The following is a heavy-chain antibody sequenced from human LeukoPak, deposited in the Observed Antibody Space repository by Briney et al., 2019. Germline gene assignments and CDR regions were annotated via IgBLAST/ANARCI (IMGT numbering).Heavy chain of an antibody. CDR3: ARDIGYSSSWPPH. CDR1: GASISSSSYS. D-gene: IGHD6-13*01. CDR2: ISTSGST. J-gene: IGHJ4*02. V-gene: IGHV4-61*02. Sequence: PSETLSLTCTVSGASISSSSYSWNWIRQPAGKGLEWIGRISTSGSTDYNPSLVDSSKNQFSLKLNSVTAADTAVYYCARDIGYSSSWPPHWGQGTLVTVSS.